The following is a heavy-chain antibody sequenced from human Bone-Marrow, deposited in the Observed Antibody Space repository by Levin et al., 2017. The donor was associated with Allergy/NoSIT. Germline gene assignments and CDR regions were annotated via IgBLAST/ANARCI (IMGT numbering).Heavy chain of an antibody. CDR1: GFTFSSYG. D-gene: IGHD3-3*01. CDR2: IGGRGDNI. V-gene: IGHV3-23*01. Sequence: GESLKISCAASGFTFSSYGMAWVRQAPGKGLEWVSAIGGRGDNINYADSVRGRFTISRDNSKNTLYLQMNSLRAEDTALYYCAKAWIFGVVPDSYMDVWGKGTTVTVSS. CDR3: AKAWIFGVVPDSYMDV. J-gene: IGHJ6*03.